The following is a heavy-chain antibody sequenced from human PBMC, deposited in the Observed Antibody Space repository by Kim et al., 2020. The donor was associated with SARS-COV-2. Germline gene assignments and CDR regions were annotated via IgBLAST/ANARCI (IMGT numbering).Heavy chain of an antibody. CDR1: GFTFNAYW. Sequence: GGSLRLSCAASGFTFNAYWMHWVRQAPGKGLEWVSQINPDGNDARFADSVKGRFTLSRDNAKNTVSLKMNILRGDDTAVYFCVRYPSTEPTLHYWGQGTLVTVSS. D-gene: IGHD1-26*01. V-gene: IGHV3-74*01. CDR2: INPDGNDA. J-gene: IGHJ4*02. CDR3: VRYPSTEPTLHY.